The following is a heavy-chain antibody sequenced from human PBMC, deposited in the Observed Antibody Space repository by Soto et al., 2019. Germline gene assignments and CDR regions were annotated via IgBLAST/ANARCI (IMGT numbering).Heavy chain of an antibody. CDR1: GGTFSSYA. V-gene: IGHV1-69*13. J-gene: IGHJ6*02. CDR2: IIPIFGTA. Sequence: GASVKVSCKASGGTFSSYAISWVRQAPGQGLEWMGGIIPIFGTANYARKFQGRVTITADESTSTAHMELSSLRSEDTAVYYCARGGSRIVVVPAASYGMDVWGQGTTVTSP. CDR3: ARGGSRIVVVPAASYGMDV. D-gene: IGHD2-2*01.